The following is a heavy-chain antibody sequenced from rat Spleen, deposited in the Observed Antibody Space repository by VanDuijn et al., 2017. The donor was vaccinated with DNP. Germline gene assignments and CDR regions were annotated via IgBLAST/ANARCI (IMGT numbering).Heavy chain of an antibody. D-gene: IGHD1-12*03. V-gene: IGHV1-43*01. CDR1: DNTFTNYY. CDR3: LKGDYYDGFPDY. J-gene: IGHJ2*01. Sequence: VKLRQSGACLAKPGSSLKLSCKVSDNTFTNYYRGWINQTTGQGLEYIGYINTGSGGTNYNEKFKGKATLTVDKSSSTAFMQLSSLTPDDSALYYCLKGDYYDGFPDYWGQGVMVTVSS. CDR2: INTGSGGT.